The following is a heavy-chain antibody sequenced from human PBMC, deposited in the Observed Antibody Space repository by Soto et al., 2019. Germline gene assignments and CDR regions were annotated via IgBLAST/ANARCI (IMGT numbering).Heavy chain of an antibody. CDR2: IYGDDDK. D-gene: IGHD1-1*01. CDR3: AHRDGSLGGGTWTDNFDF. J-gene: IGHJ4*02. V-gene: IGHV2-5*02. CDR1: GFSLSTSTVA. Sequence: QITLKESGPTLVKPTQTLTLTCTFSGFSLSTSTVAVGWIRQPPGKGLEWLALIYGDDDKRYSSSLKNRLAISKGTSKNQVVLTMTNMDPVDTATYYCAHRDGSLGGGTWTDNFDFWGQGALVTVPT.